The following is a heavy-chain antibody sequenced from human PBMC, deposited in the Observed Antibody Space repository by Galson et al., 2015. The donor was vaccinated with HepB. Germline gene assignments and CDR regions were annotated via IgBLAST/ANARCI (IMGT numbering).Heavy chain of an antibody. V-gene: IGHV6-1*01. CDR1: GDSVSSNSAA. D-gene: IGHD3-10*01. CDR3: ARLVVGYYYGSGSYSPSYYYGMDV. J-gene: IGHJ6*02. CDR2: TYYRSKWYN. Sequence: CAISGDSVSSNSAAWNWIRQSPSRGLEWLGRTYYRSKWYNDYAVSVKSRITINPDTSKNQFSLQLNSVTPEDTAVYYCARLVVGYYYGSGSYSPSYYYGMDVWGQGTTVTVSS.